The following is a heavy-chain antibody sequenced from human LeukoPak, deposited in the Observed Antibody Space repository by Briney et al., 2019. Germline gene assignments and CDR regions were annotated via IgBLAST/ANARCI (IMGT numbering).Heavy chain of an antibody. CDR2: ISYDGSNK. CDR1: GFTFSSYA. D-gene: IGHD3-10*02. Sequence: PGGSLRLSCAASGFTFSSYAMHWVRQAPGKGLEWVAVISYDGSNKYYADSVKGRFTISRDNSKNTLYLQMNSLRAEDTAVYYCARVFGDHHYWGQGTLVTVSS. V-gene: IGHV3-30*04. J-gene: IGHJ4*02. CDR3: ARVFGDHHY.